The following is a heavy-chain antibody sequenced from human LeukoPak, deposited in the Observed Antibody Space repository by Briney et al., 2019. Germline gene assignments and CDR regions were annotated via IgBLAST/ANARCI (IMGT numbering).Heavy chain of an antibody. J-gene: IGHJ5*02. CDR3: ARADIVVVPAAMAQFDP. CDR2: IYHSGST. CDR1: GYSISSGYY. D-gene: IGHD2-2*01. V-gene: IGHV4-38-2*02. Sequence: PSETLSLTCTVSGYSISSGYYWGWIRQPPGKGLEWIGCIYHSGSTYYNPSLKSRVTISVDTSKNQFSLKLSSVTAADTAVYYCARADIVVVPAAMAQFDPWGQGTLVTVSS.